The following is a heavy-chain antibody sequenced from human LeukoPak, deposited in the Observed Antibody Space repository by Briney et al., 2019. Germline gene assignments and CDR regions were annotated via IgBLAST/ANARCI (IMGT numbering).Heavy chain of an antibody. D-gene: IGHD2-15*01. V-gene: IGHV3-30-3*01. CDR2: ISYDGSNK. J-gene: IGHJ4*02. Sequence: GGSLRLSCAASGFTFSSYAMHWVRQAPGKGLEWVAVISYDGSNKYYADSVKGRFTISRDNSKNMLYLQMNSLRGDDTAVYYGLSRDLDYWGQGALVTVSS. CDR3: LSRDLDY. CDR1: GFTFSSYA.